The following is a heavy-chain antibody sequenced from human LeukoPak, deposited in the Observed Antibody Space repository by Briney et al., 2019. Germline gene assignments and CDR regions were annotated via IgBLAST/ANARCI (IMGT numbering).Heavy chain of an antibody. J-gene: IGHJ4*02. Sequence: SETLSLTCTVSGYSISSGYYWSWIRQPPGKGLEWIGYIYYSGSTNYNPSLKSRVTISVDTSKNQFSLKLSSVTAADTAVYYCARLLDTYYYDSSGYYYGPFDYWGQGTLVTVSS. CDR3: ARLLDTYYYDSSGYYYGPFDY. D-gene: IGHD3-22*01. CDR2: IYYSGST. CDR1: GYSISSGYY. V-gene: IGHV4-59*08.